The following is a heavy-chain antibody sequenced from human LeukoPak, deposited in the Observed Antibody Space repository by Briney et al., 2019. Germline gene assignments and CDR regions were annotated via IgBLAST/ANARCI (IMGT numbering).Heavy chain of an antibody. D-gene: IGHD5-18*01. Sequence: SETLSLTCTVSGYSISSGYYWGWIRQPPGKGLEWIGSIYYSGSTYYNPSLKSRVTISVDTSKNQFSLKLSSVTAADTAVYYCAREGGGYSYDNNWFDPWGQGTLVTVSS. CDR3: AREGGGYSYDNNWFDP. CDR1: GYSISSGYY. V-gene: IGHV4-38-2*02. J-gene: IGHJ5*02. CDR2: IYYSGST.